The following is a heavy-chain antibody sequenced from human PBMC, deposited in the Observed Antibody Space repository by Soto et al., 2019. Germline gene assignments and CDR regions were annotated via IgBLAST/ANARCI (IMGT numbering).Heavy chain of an antibody. CDR1: GFTFSSYG. D-gene: IGHD3-10*01. CDR3: ARDSEELGPYHYCHYIDV. CDR2: IWYDGSNK. V-gene: IGHV3-33*01. Sequence: QVQLVESGGGVVQPGRSLRLSCAASGFTFSSYGMHWVRQAPGKGLEWVAVIWYDGSNKYYADSVKGRFTISRDNSKNPLYQQMSSVSTEDTAVYYRARDSEELGPYHYCHYIDVWGQGTTVTVSS. J-gene: IGHJ6*03.